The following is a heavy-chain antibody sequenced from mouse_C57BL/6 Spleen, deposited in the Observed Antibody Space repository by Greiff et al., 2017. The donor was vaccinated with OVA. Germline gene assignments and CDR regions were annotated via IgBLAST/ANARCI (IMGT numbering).Heavy chain of an antibody. CDR3: AREGAGHWYFDV. Sequence: EVHLVESGPGLVKPSQSLSLTCSVTGYSITSGYYWNWIRQFPGNKLEWMGYISYDGSNNYNPSLKNRISITRDTSKNQFFLKLNSVTTEDTATYYCAREGAGHWYFDVWGTGTTVTVSS. CDR1: GYSITSGYY. V-gene: IGHV3-6*01. J-gene: IGHJ1*03. D-gene: IGHD3-3*01. CDR2: ISYDGSN.